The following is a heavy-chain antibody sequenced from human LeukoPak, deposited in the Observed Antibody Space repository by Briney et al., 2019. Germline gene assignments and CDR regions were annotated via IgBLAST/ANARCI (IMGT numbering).Heavy chain of an antibody. CDR1: GGSFSGYY. CDR3: AAGCSSTCCYWYYYTDV. V-gene: IGHV4-34*01. J-gene: IGHJ6*03. CDR2: INQSGST. D-gene: IGHD2-2*01. Sequence: KASETLSLTCAVYGGSFSGYYWNWIRQPPGKGLEWIGEINQSGSTNYNPSLKSRVTISVDTSKKQFSLKLSPVTAADTAVYYCAAGCSSTCCYWYYYTDVWGKGTTVTVSS.